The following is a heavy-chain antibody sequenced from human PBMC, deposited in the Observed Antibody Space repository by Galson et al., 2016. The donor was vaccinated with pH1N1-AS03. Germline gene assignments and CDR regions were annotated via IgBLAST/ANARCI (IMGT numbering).Heavy chain of an antibody. CDR3: ARPAHYDSSGRDALDV. CDR1: GYGFNGYW. Sequence: QSGAEVKKPGDSLRISCKSSGYGFNGYWTGWVRQMPGKGLEWMGIIFPGDSDTRYSPSFQGQVTISADKSTRTTYLQWRSLKASDTAIYYCARPAHYDSSGRDALDVWGRGTMLIVSS. J-gene: IGHJ3*01. CDR2: IFPGDSDT. D-gene: IGHD3-22*01. V-gene: IGHV5-51*03.